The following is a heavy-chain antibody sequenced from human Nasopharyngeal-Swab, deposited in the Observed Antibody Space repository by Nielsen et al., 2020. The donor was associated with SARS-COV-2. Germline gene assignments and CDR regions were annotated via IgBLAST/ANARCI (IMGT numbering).Heavy chain of an antibody. V-gene: IGHV3-30*18. D-gene: IGHD6-13*01. CDR1: GFTFSSYG. J-gene: IGHJ4*02. CDR3: AKGVERAAEDY. Sequence: GESLKISCAASGFTFSSYGMHWVRRAPGKGLEWVAVISYDGSNKYYADSVKGRFTISRDNSKNTLYLQMNSLRAEDTAVYYCAKGVERAAEDYWGQGTLVTVSS. CDR2: ISYDGSNK.